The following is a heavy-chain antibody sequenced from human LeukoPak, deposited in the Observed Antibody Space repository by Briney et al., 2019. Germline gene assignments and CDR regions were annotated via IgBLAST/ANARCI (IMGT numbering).Heavy chain of an antibody. CDR2: ISPYNGNT. D-gene: IGHD2-15*01. CDR3: ARAPRSGVLDY. CDR1: GYTFITYS. Sequence: ASVKVSCKASGYTFITYSMSWVRQAPGQGLEWMGWISPYNGNTNYAQKFQGRVTMMTDKSTSTAYMELRTLRSDDTAVYFCARAPRSGVLDYWGQGTLVTVSS. V-gene: IGHV1-18*01. J-gene: IGHJ4*02.